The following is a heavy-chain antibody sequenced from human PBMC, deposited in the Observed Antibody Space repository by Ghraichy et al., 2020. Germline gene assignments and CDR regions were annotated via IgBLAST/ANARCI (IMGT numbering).Heavy chain of an antibody. V-gene: IGHV3-7*03. J-gene: IGHJ2*01. CDR2: LREDGSKQ. D-gene: IGHD2-8*01. CDR3: ARDTNGGGGKYWYFDL. CDR1: GFTINKYW. Sequence: GGSLRLSCEASGFTINKYWMSWVRQAPGKGLEWVAALREDGSKQYYLDSVRDRFTISRDNAKNSLSLQINSLRAADMSLYYCARDTNGGGGKYWYFDLWGRGTLVTVSS.